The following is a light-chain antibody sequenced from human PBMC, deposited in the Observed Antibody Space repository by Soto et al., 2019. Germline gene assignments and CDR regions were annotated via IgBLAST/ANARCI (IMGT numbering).Light chain of an antibody. CDR3: SSYAGSSTYV. CDR2: EVS. J-gene: IGLJ1*01. CDR1: SSDVGSYNL. Sequence: QSALTPPASVSGSPGQSITISCTGTSSDVGSYNLVSWYQQHPGKAPKLMIYEVSKRPSGVSNRFSGSKSGNTASLTISGLQAEDEADYYCSSYAGSSTYVFGTGTKLTVL. V-gene: IGLV2-23*02.